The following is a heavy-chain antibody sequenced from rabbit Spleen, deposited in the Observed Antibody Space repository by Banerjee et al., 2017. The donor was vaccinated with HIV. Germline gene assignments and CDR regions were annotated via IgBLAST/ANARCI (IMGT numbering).Heavy chain of an antibody. J-gene: IGHJ6*01. Sequence: QSLEESGGDLVKPGASLTLTCTASGVSFSSNHYMCWVRQAPGKGLEWIACIDAGSSGFTYFATWAEGRFTISKTSSTTVTLEMTRLTAADTATYFCARDTASSFSSYGMDLWGQGTLVTVS. CDR1: GVSFSSNHY. CDR2: IDAGSSGFT. CDR3: ARDTASSFSSYGMDL. V-gene: IGHV1S40*01. D-gene: IGHD8-1*01.